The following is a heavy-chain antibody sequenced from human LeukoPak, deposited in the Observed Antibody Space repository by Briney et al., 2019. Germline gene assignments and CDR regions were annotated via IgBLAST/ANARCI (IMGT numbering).Heavy chain of an antibody. CDR3: AKTIGGYYYYYGMDV. Sequence: GGSLRLSCAASGFTFYSYAMFWVRQAPGKGLEWVSGISDSGDSTYYGDSVKGRFTVSRVNSKNTLFLQMNSLRAEDTAVYYCAKTIGGYYYYYGMDVWGQGTTVTVSS. V-gene: IGHV3-23*01. CDR1: GFTFYSYA. CDR2: ISDSGDST. J-gene: IGHJ6*02. D-gene: IGHD3-16*01.